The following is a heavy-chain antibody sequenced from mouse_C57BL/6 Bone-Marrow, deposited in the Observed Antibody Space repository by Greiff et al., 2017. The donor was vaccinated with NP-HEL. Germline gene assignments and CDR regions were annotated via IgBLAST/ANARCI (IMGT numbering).Heavy chain of an antibody. CDR1: GYAFSSSW. CDR2: IYPGDGDT. D-gene: IGHD2-1*01. Sequence: VQLQQSGPELVKPGASVKISCKASGYAFSSSWMNWVKQRPGKGLEWIGRIYPGDGDTNYNGKFKGKATLTADKSSSTAYMQLSSLTSEDSAVYFCARSRYGIFDYWGQGTTLTVSS. V-gene: IGHV1-82*01. J-gene: IGHJ2*01. CDR3: ARSRYGIFDY.